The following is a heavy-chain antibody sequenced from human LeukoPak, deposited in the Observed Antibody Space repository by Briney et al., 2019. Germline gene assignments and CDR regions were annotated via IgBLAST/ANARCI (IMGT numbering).Heavy chain of an antibody. J-gene: IGHJ4*02. D-gene: IGHD7-27*01. Sequence: SETLSLTCTISGGSVSDYYWSWIRQSPGKGLEWIGYIYHTGSTSYSPSLTSRVTISADTSQNQFSLKLSSVTAADTAVYYCASRKLGNDYWGQGTLVTVSS. V-gene: IGHV4-59*02. CDR2: IYHTGST. CDR1: GGSVSDYY. CDR3: ASRKLGNDY.